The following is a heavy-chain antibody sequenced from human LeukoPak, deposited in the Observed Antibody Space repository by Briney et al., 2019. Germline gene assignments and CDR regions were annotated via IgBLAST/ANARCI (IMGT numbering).Heavy chain of an antibody. J-gene: IGHJ4*02. D-gene: IGHD3-22*01. Sequence: SETLSLTCAVSGGSISGSSYFWGWIRQPPGKGLEWIGSIYYSGGTNYNPSLKSRVTISVDTSKKQFSLRLSSVTAADTAVYYCARRGGDSSGNFDYWGQGTLVTVSS. CDR2: IYYSGGT. V-gene: IGHV4-39*07. CDR1: GGSISGSSYF. CDR3: ARRGGDSSGNFDY.